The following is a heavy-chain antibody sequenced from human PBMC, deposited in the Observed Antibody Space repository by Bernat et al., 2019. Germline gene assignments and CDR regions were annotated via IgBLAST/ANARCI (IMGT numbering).Heavy chain of an antibody. J-gene: IGHJ4*02. CDR1: GFTFSTDW. CDR3: ARDFDY. V-gene: IGHV3-7*03. Sequence: EVQLVESGGGLVQPGGSLRLSCAASGFTFSTDWMSWVRQAPGKGLEWVANIKQDGSEKYYVDSVKGRFTISRDNAKNSLYLQMNSLRAGDTAVYYCARDFDYWGQGTLVTVSS. CDR2: IKQDGSEK.